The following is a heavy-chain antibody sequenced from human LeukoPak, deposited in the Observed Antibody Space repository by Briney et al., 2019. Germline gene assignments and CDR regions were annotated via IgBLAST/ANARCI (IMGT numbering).Heavy chain of an antibody. CDR3: ARDSAALCNY. V-gene: IGHV1-2*02. J-gene: IGHJ4*02. CDR2: INPNSGGT. D-gene: IGHD2-2*01. Sequence: ASVKVSCKASGYTFTSYGISWVRQAPGQGLEWMGWINPNSGGTNYAQKFQGRVTMTRDTSISTAYMELSRPRSDDTAVYYCARDSAALCNYWGQGTLVTVSS. CDR1: GYTFTSYG.